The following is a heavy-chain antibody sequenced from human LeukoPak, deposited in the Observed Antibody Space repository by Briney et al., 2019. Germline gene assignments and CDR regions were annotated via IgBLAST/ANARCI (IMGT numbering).Heavy chain of an antibody. Sequence: GRSLRLSCAASGFTFSSYWMHGVRQAPAKGLVWVSRINSDGSSTSYADSAKRRFTISRDNAKNTLHLQMETQIAQHTPVYYCASVALAVAVHFDYWGQGTLVTVSS. D-gene: IGHD6-19*01. CDR2: INSDGSST. CDR1: GFTFSSYW. V-gene: IGHV3-74*01. J-gene: IGHJ4*02. CDR3: ASVALAVAVHFDY.